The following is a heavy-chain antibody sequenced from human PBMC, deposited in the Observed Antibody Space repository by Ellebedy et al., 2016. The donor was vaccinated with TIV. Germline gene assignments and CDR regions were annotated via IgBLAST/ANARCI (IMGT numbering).Heavy chain of an antibody. CDR3: AKGPYSSGWYLFDY. Sequence: GESLKISCEASGFTFNYYGMSWVRQAPGKGLEWVSGISGSGVSTYYTDSVKGRFTISRDNSKNTLYLPMNSLRAEDTAVYYCAKGPYSSGWYLFDYWGQGTLVTVSS. V-gene: IGHV3-23*01. CDR1: GFTFNYYG. CDR2: ISGSGVST. D-gene: IGHD6-19*01. J-gene: IGHJ4*02.